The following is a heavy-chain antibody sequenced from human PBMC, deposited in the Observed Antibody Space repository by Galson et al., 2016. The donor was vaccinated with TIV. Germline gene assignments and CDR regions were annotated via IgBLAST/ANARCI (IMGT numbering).Heavy chain of an antibody. J-gene: IGHJ4*02. CDR1: GYTFIYSA. CDR2: INTGIGNT. D-gene: IGHD3-10*01. Sequence: SVKVSCKASGYTFIYSAIHWVRQAPGQGLEWMGWINTGIGNTKYSQKFQARVAITRDISASTVYMALNGLRSEATAVYFCARAIPGTAKYFDFWGQGTPVTVAS. V-gene: IGHV1-3*04. CDR3: ARAIPGTAKYFDF.